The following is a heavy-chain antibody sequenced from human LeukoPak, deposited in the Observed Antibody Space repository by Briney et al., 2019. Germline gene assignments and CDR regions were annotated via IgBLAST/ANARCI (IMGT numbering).Heavy chain of an antibody. D-gene: IGHD4-17*01. CDR1: GGSISTYY. CDR2: MYYSGST. J-gene: IGHJ4*02. V-gene: IGHV4-59*01. CDR3: ARTPATIWTNHFDY. Sequence: SETLSLTCTVSGGSISTYYWNWIRQSPGKGLEWIGYMYYSGSTNYNPSLKSRVTISVDTSKNESSLKLSSVTAADTAVYYCARTPATIWTNHFDYWGQGTLVTVSS.